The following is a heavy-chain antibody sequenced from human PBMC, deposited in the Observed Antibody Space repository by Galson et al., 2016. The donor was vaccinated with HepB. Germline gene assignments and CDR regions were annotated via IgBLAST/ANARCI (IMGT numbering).Heavy chain of an antibody. D-gene: IGHD1-26*01. CDR2: IYPDESDI. CDR1: GYIFTNYY. CDR3: ARQYNGTFSAWFDP. J-gene: IGHJ5*02. V-gene: IGHV5-51*01. Sequence: QSGAEVKKPGESLRISCKGSGYIFTNYYIGWVRRMPGKGLEWMGIIYPDESDISYSPSLQGQVTISADKSINTAYLQWSSLKASDTAIYYCARQYNGTFSAWFDPWGQGILITVSS.